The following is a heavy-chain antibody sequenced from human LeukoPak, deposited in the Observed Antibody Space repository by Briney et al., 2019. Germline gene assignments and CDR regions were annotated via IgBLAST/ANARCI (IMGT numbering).Heavy chain of an antibody. D-gene: IGHD2-15*01. Sequence: SVKVSCKASGGTFSSYAISWVRQAPGQGLEWMGGIIPIFGTANYAQKFQGRVTITADKSTSTAYMELSSLRSEDTAVYYCAREGMDIVVVVAAMGAFEIWGQGTMVTVSS. J-gene: IGHJ3*02. CDR1: GGTFSSYA. V-gene: IGHV1-69*06. CDR2: IIPIFGTA. CDR3: AREGMDIVVVVAAMGAFEI.